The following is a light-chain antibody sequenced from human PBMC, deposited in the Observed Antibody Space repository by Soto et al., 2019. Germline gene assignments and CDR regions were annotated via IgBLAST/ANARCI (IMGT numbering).Light chain of an antibody. Sequence: QSDLAQPASVSGSPGQSITISCTGTSSDIGGYNYVSWYQQHPGKAPKLMIYEVSNRPSGVSNRFSGSKSGNTASLTISGLQAEDEADYYCSSYTSSSTYVFGTGTKV. CDR2: EVS. CDR1: SSDIGGYNY. V-gene: IGLV2-14*01. CDR3: SSYTSSSTYV. J-gene: IGLJ1*01.